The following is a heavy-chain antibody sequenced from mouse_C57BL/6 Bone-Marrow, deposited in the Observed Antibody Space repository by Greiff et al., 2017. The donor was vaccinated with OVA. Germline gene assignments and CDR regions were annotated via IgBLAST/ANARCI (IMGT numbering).Heavy chain of an antibody. CDR3: ARGLITTVVADWYFDV. CDR2: INPSTGGT. V-gene: IGHV1-42*01. Sequence: EVKLEESGPELVKPGASVKISCKASGYSFTGYYMNWVKQSPEKSLEWIGEINPSTGGTTYNQKFKAKATLTVDKSSSTAYMQLKSLTSEDSAVYYCARGLITTVVADWYFDVWGTGTTVTVSS. D-gene: IGHD1-1*01. J-gene: IGHJ1*03. CDR1: GYSFTGYY.